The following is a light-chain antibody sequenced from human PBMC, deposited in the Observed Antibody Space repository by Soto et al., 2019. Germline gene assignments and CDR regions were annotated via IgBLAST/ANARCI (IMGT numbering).Light chain of an antibody. CDR2: GNS. CDR1: SSNSEAGYD. Sequence: QSVLTQPPSVSGAPGQRVTLSCTGSSSNSEAGYDVHWYQQLPGTAPKLLIYGNSNRPSGVPDRFSGSKSGTSASLAITGLQAEDEADYYCQSYDRSLSGSVVFGGGTKLTVL. CDR3: QSYDRSLSGSVV. J-gene: IGLJ2*01. V-gene: IGLV1-40*01.